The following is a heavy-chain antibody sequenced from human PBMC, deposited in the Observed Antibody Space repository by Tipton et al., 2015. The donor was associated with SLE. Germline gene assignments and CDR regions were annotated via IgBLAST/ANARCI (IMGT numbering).Heavy chain of an antibody. CDR3: ARGLVTFEGYVDS. CDR1: GYTFTTYY. CDR2: FDPSGGSA. D-gene: IGHD6-19*01. J-gene: IGHJ4*02. Sequence: QSGPEVKKPGASVKVSCKASGYTFTTYYIHWVRQAPGQGLEWMGIFDPSGGSANYAQKFQGRLTMTGDTSTGTVYMELSSLRSEDTAVYYCARGLVTFEGYVDSWGQGTLVTVSS. V-gene: IGHV1-46*01.